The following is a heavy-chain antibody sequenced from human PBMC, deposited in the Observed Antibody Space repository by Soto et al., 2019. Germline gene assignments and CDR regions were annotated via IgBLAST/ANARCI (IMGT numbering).Heavy chain of an antibody. CDR1: GYTFTGYY. V-gene: IGHV1-2*04. CDR2: INPNSGGT. J-gene: IGHJ3*02. Sequence: ASVKVSCKASGYTFTGYYMHWVRQAPGQGLEWMGWINPNSGGTNYAQKFQGWVTMTRDTSISTAYMELSRLRSDDTAVDYCARRDPLTGDDAFDIWGQGTMVTVSS. D-gene: IGHD7-27*01. CDR3: ARRDPLTGDDAFDI.